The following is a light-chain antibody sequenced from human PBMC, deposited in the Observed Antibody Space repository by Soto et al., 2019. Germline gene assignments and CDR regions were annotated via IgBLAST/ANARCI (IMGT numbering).Light chain of an antibody. J-gene: IGKJ3*01. CDR3: QQYHNSPFT. CDR2: GAS. V-gene: IGKV3D-15*02. CDR1: QSVSSN. Sequence: EIVITQSPATLSVSPGESATLSCRASQSVSSNLAWYQQKPGQAPRLLIYGASTRATGIPDRFSGSGSGTDFTLTISRLEPEDFAVYYCQQYHNSPFTFGPGTKVDIK.